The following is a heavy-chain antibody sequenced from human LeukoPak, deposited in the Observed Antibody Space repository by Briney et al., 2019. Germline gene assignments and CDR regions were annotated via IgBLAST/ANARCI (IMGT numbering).Heavy chain of an antibody. CDR2: ISSSSSYI. D-gene: IGHD3-10*01. CDR1: GFTFSSYG. J-gene: IGHJ4*02. Sequence: GGSLRLSCAASGFTFSSYGMHWVRQAPGKGLEWVSFISSSSSYIYYADSVKGRFTISRDNAKNSLYLQMNSLRAEDTAVYYCARDFQSAMVRTHDYWGQGTLVTVSS. CDR3: ARDFQSAMVRTHDY. V-gene: IGHV3-21*01.